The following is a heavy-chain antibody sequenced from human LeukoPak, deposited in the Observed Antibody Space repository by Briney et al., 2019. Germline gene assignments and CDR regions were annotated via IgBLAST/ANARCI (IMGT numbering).Heavy chain of an antibody. CDR2: ISAYNGNT. D-gene: IGHD2-2*01. CDR3: ARAGLGDCSSTSCYLGAYYYYYYMDV. Sequence: ASVKVSCKASGYTFTSYGISWVRQAPGQGLEWMGWISAYNGNTNYAQKLQGRVTMTTDTSTSTAYMELRSLRSDDTAVYYCARAGLGDCSSTSCYLGAYYYYYYMDVWGKGTTVTVSS. J-gene: IGHJ6*03. CDR1: GYTFTSYG. V-gene: IGHV1-18*01.